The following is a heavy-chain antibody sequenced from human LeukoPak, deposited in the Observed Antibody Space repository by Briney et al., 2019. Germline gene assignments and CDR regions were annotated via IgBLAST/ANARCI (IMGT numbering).Heavy chain of an antibody. CDR2: IKQDGSEK. CDR1: GFTFSSYW. CDR3: ARERDGYNYGYYFDY. V-gene: IGHV3-7*01. Sequence: GGSLRLSCAASGFTFSSYWMSWVRQAPGKGLEWVANIKQDGSEKYYVDSVKGRFTISRDNAKSSLYLQMNSLRAEDTAVYYCARERDGYNYGYYFDYWGQGTLVTVSS. D-gene: IGHD5-24*01. J-gene: IGHJ4*02.